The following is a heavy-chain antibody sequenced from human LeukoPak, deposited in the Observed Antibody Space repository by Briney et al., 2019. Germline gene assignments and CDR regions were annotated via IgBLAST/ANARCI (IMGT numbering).Heavy chain of an antibody. CDR1: GYSFTSYW. V-gene: IGHV5-51*01. CDR2: IYPGDSDT. CDR3: ARLPDCSGGSCLASGFDP. Sequence: GESLKISCKGSGYSFTSYWIGWVRQMPGEGLEWMGIIYPGDSDTRYSPSFQGQVTISADKSISTAYLQWSSLKASDTAMYYCARLPDCSGGSCLASGFDPWGQGTLVTVSS. J-gene: IGHJ5*02. D-gene: IGHD2-15*01.